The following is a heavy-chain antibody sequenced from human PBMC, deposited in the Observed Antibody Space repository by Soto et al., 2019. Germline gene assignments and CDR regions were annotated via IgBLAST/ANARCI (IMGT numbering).Heavy chain of an antibody. V-gene: IGHV4-4*02. CDR3: SRHRGSSWHPYFDA. J-gene: IGHJ4*02. CDR2: ISHSGST. D-gene: IGHD6-13*01. Sequence: PSETLSLTCAVSGDSLSGGGWWSWVRQPPGKGLEWIGEISHSGSTGYDPSLKSRVTISVDKSKNQFSLKLNSVTAADTAVYYCSRHRGSSWHPYFDAWGQGALDTVSS. CDR1: GDSLSGGGW.